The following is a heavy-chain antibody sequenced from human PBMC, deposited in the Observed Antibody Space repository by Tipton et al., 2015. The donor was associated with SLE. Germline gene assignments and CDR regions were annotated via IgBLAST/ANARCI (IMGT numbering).Heavy chain of an antibody. CDR3: ATEPVRSSTSSAPEN. Sequence: QLVQSGSELKRPGASVKVSCETSGYTFTRYTMHWLRQAPGQGPEWMGSINTDTGTPTYAQGFTGRFVFSLDASVSAAYLQISGLKTEDTAVYYCATEPVRSSTSSAPENWGPGTLVTVSS. D-gene: IGHD2-2*01. V-gene: IGHV7-4-1*02. CDR1: GYTFTRYT. CDR2: INTDTGTP. J-gene: IGHJ4*02.